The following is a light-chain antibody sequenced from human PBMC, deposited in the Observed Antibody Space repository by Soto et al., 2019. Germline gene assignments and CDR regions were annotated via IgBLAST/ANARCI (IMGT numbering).Light chain of an antibody. CDR2: AAS. CDR1: QSISSY. Sequence: DIQMTQSPSSLSASVGDRVTITCRASQSISSYLHWYQQKPGKAPKLLIYAASSLQSGVPSRFSGRGSGTEFTLTISSLQPEDFATYYCQRSFSTPLTFGGGTKVEIK. V-gene: IGKV1-39*01. J-gene: IGKJ4*01. CDR3: QRSFSTPLT.